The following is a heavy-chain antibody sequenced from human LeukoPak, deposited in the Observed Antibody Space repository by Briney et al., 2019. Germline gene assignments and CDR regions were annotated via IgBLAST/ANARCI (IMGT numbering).Heavy chain of an antibody. J-gene: IGHJ6*02. CDR1: LDSTTSNF. Sequence: SETLSLTCTVSLDSTTSNFWSWVRQPPGKGLEWIGEINHSGSTNYNPSLKSRVTISVDTSKNQFSLKLSSVTAADTAVYYCARGLVVVVAATRGMDVWGQGTTVTVSS. CDR2: INHSGST. CDR3: ARGLVVVVAATRGMDV. D-gene: IGHD2-15*01. V-gene: IGHV4-34*01.